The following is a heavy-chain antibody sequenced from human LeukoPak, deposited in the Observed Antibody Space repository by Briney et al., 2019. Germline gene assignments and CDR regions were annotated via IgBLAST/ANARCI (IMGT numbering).Heavy chain of an antibody. D-gene: IGHD6-19*01. Sequence: GASVKVSCKASGYTFTSYGISWVRQAPGQGLEWMGWISAYNGNTNYAQKLQGRVTMTTDTSTSTAYMELRSLRSEDTAVYYCARVRQYSSGWPKQYGMDVWGQGTTVTVSS. V-gene: IGHV1-18*01. CDR2: ISAYNGNT. CDR3: ARVRQYSSGWPKQYGMDV. CDR1: GYTFTSYG. J-gene: IGHJ6*02.